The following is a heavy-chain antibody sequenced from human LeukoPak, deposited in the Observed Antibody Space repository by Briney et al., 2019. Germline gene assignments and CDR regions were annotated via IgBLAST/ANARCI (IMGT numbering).Heavy chain of an antibody. CDR3: AKGGVWGMMDAFDI. CDR2: ISWNSGSI. D-gene: IGHD3-16*01. Sequence: GGSLRLSCAASGFTFSSYGMHWVRQAPGKGLEWVSGISWNSGSIGYADSVKGRFTISRDNAKNSLYLQMNSLRAEDMALYYCAKGGVWGMMDAFDIWGQGTMVTVSS. J-gene: IGHJ3*02. V-gene: IGHV3-9*03. CDR1: GFTFSSYG.